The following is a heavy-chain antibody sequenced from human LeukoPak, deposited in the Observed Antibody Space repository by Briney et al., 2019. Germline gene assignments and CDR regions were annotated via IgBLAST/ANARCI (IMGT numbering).Heavy chain of an antibody. CDR1: GFTFSRFW. CDR2: IKQDGSEK. CDR3: TSWGDTTAEYFQR. V-gene: IGHV3-7*01. D-gene: IGHD2-21*02. Sequence: GGSLRLSCAASGFTFSRFWMSWLRQAPRKGLEWVANIKQDGSEKYYVDSVKGRFTISRDNAKNSLYLQMSSLRVEDTAVYYCTSWGDTTAEYFQRWGQGTLVTVSS. J-gene: IGHJ1*01.